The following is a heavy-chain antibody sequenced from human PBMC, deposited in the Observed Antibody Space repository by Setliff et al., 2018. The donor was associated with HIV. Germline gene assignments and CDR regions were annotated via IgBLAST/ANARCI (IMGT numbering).Heavy chain of an antibody. CDR3: ASEAWTSYRSSSGYYYYYMDV. V-gene: IGHV4-61*01. CDR1: GDSVSSASYY. Sequence: SETLSLTCPVSGDSVSSASYYWSWIRQPPGKGLEWIGYIYYSGTTKYNPSLKSRVTISVDTSKNQFSLKLSSVTAADTAVYYCASEAWTSYRSSSGYYYYYMDVWGKGTTVTVSS. D-gene: IGHD6-6*01. CDR2: IYYSGTT. J-gene: IGHJ6*03.